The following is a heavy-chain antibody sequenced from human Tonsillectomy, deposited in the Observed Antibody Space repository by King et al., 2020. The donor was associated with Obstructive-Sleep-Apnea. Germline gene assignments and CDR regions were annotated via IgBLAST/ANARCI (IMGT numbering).Heavy chain of an antibody. Sequence: VQLVESGGGLVQPGGSLRLSCAASGFTFSSYAMSWVRQAPGKELEWFSGISDSGGTTYYADSVKGRFTISRDNSKNTLYLQMNSLRAEDTAVYYCAKEGHIRAFLADYWGQGTLVTVSS. D-gene: IGHD3-3*01. CDR3: AKEGHIRAFLADY. CDR2: ISDSGGTT. V-gene: IGHV3-23*04. CDR1: GFTFSSYA. J-gene: IGHJ4*02.